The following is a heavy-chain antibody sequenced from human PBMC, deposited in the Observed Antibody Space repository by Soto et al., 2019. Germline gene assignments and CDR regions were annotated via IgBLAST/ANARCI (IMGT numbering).Heavy chain of an antibody. V-gene: IGHV1-46*03. D-gene: IGHD2-2*01. CDR3: ARGGGYCSSTSCYDPYYYYMDV. J-gene: IGHJ6*03. Sequence: GASVKVSCKASGYTFTSYYMHWVRQAPGQGLEWMGIINPSGGSTSYAQKFQGRVTMTRDTSTSTVYMELSSLRSEDTAVYYCARGGGYCSSTSCYDPYYYYMDVWGKGTTVTVSS. CDR1: GYTFTSYY. CDR2: INPSGGST.